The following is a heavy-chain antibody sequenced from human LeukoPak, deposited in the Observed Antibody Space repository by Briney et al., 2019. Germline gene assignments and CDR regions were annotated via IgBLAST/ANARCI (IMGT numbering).Heavy chain of an antibody. D-gene: IGHD4-17*01. CDR3: ARDSPFSYGDYVTPAGRRAFDI. CDR1: GGSISSYY. Sequence: SETLSLTCTVSGGSISSYYWSWIRQPPGKGLEWIGYIYYSGSTNYNPSLKSRVTISVDTSKNQFSLKLSSVTAADTAVYYCARDSPFSYGDYVTPAGRRAFDIWGQGTMVTVSS. CDR2: IYYSGST. V-gene: IGHV4-59*01. J-gene: IGHJ3*02.